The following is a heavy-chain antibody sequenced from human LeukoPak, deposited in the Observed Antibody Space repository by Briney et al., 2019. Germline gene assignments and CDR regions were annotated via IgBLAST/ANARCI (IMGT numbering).Heavy chain of an antibody. CDR3: ARGGGLDV. CDR1: GFTFSSYW. D-gene: IGHD3-16*01. J-gene: IGHJ6*02. V-gene: IGHV3-7*03. Sequence: EGSLRLSWAAAGFTFSSYWMNWARQAPGKGLEWVASINHNGNVNYYVDSVKGRFTISRDNAKNSLYLQMSNLRAEDTAVYFCARGGGLDVWGQGATVTVSS. CDR2: INHNGNVN.